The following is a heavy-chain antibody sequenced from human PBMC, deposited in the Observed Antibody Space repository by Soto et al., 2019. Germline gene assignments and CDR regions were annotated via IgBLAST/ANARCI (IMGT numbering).Heavy chain of an antibody. CDR2: IGSTGVT. CDR3: AREVVTTKWYFDN. Sequence: QVRILESGGGVVQPGGSLRLAFRTSGFTFGSFSLHLLRRAPGKGLEWVAVIGSTGVTYYADSVKGRFTVSRDNSQDTLWLHMDSLRLDDTAVYYCAREVVTTKWYFDNWSPGILVTVS. V-gene: IGHV3-30*04. J-gene: IGHJ4*02. CDR1: GFTFGSFS. D-gene: IGHD1-1*01.